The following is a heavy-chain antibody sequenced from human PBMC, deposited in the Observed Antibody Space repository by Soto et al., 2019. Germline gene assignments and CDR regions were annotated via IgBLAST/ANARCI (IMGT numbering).Heavy chain of an antibody. J-gene: IGHJ6*03. Sequence: GGSLRLSCAASGFTFSSYWMHWVRQAPGKGLVWVSRINSDGSSTSYADSVKGRFTISRDNAKNTLYLQMNSLRAEDTAVYYCARDPREAFWSGNYYYYYYMDVWGKGTTVTVSS. CDR3: ARDPREAFWSGNYYYYYYMDV. D-gene: IGHD3-3*01. CDR2: INSDGSST. V-gene: IGHV3-74*01. CDR1: GFTFSSYW.